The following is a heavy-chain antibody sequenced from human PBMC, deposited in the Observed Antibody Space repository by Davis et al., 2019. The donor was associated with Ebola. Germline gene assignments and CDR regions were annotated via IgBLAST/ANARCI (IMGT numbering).Heavy chain of an antibody. Sequence: MPSETLSLTCTVSGGSISSYYWSWILQPPXPXXXXSSYFSVFLITNPHPSLKSRVITAVDMSNNRLSLDLRSVTAADTAVYYCARAMYDKLGSGSYRGGFYYMDVWGKGXTVTVSS. V-gene: IGHV4-59*01. D-gene: IGHD3-3*01. CDR3: ARAMYDKLGSGSYRGGFYYMDV. CDR2: FSVFLIT. J-gene: IGHJ6*03. CDR1: GGSISSYY.